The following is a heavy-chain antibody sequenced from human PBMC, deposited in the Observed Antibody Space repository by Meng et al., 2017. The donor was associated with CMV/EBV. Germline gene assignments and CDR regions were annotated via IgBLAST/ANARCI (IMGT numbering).Heavy chain of an antibody. D-gene: IGHD4-23*01. CDR2: IYTSGST. Sequence: QVPLQESGPGLVKPSGPLPPTCTVSGGSISSYYWSWIRQPAGKGLEWIGRIYTSGSTNYNPSLKSRVTMSVDTSKNQFSLKLSSVTAADTAVYYCARVLRWNGVIDYWGQGTLVTVSS. CDR1: GGSISSYY. CDR3: ARVLRWNGVIDY. J-gene: IGHJ4*02. V-gene: IGHV4-4*07.